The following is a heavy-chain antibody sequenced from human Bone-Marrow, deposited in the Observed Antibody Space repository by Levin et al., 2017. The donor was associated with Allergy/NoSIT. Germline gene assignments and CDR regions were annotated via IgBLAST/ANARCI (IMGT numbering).Heavy chain of an antibody. D-gene: IGHD2-15*01. Sequence: TSETLSLTCTVSGGSISSYYWSWIRQPPGKGLEWIGYIYYSGSTNYNPSLKSRVTISVDTSKNQFSLKLSSVTAADTAVYYCASLGWKLPDAFDIWGQGTMVTVSS. J-gene: IGHJ3*02. CDR3: ASLGWKLPDAFDI. CDR1: GGSISSYY. CDR2: IYYSGST. V-gene: IGHV4-59*01.